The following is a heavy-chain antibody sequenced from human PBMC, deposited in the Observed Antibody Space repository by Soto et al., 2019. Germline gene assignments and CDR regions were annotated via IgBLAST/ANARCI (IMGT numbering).Heavy chain of an antibody. D-gene: IGHD3-10*01. CDR2: IYPGDSDT. V-gene: IGHV5-51*01. J-gene: IGHJ4*02. CDR1: GYTFSAYW. CDR3: ARKFAPEFFDS. Sequence: PGESLKISCKGSGYTFSAYWIACARQMPGKGLEWMGIIYPGDSDTKYSPAFQGQVTISADKSINTAYLQWTSLEASDTAMYYCARKFAPEFFDSWGQGTLVTVSS.